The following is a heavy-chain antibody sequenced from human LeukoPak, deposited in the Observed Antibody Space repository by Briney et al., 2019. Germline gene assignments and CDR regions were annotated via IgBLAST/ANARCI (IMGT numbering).Heavy chain of an antibody. CDR1: DYTFTNYG. J-gene: IGHJ4*02. CDR3: ARDYYDSSGYYCVFAY. Sequence: ASVKVSCKASDYTFTNYGISWVRQAPGQGLEWMGWISAYNGNTNQAQKLQGRVTMTTDTSTRTAYMELRSLRSDDTAVYYCARDYYDSSGYYCVFAYWGQGTLVTVPS. CDR2: ISAYNGNT. V-gene: IGHV1-18*01. D-gene: IGHD3-22*01.